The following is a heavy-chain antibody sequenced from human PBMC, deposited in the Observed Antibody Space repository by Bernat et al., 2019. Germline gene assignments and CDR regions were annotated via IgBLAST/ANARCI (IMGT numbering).Heavy chain of an antibody. V-gene: IGHV3-73*01. CDR2: FIIKGNNYAT. Sequence: EVQLVESGGGLVQPGGSLKLSCAAPGFPFSGSTMHWVRQASGKGREWTGRFIIKGNNYATAYAASVEGRFTMSRDDSKNTAYLQMNSLKTEDTAVYCCTAAVGTTSYNGFDPWGQGTLVTVSS. D-gene: IGHD1-26*01. CDR1: GFPFSGST. J-gene: IGHJ5*02. CDR3: TAAVGTTSYNGFDP.